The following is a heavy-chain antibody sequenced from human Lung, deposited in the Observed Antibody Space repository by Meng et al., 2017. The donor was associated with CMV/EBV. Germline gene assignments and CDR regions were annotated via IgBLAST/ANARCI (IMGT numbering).Heavy chain of an antibody. D-gene: IGHD7-27*01. CDR2: IHPHRGDT. CDR1: GYTFTAHY. J-gene: IGHJ4*02. CDR3: ARDNNWGPDY. Sequence: ASVKVSFQASGYTFTAHYFHWVRQAPGQGLEWMGWIHPHRGDTNYAQQFQGRVTLTRDTSINTGYMELTRLTSDDTAVYYCARDNNWGPDYWGQGTLVTVSS. V-gene: IGHV1-2*02.